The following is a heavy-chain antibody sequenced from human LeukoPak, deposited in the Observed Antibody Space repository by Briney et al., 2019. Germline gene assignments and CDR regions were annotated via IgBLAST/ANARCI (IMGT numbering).Heavy chain of an antibody. CDR3: ARDQGPRGYCSSTSCYREKNAFDI. V-gene: IGHV1-69*13. CDR1: GGTFSSYA. J-gene: IGHJ4*02. Sequence: SVKVSCKASGGTFSSYAISWVRQAPGQGLEWMGGIIPIFGTANYAQKFQGRVTITADESTSTAYMELSSLRSGDTAVYYCARDQGPRGYCSSTSCYREKNAFDIWGQGVLVTVSS. D-gene: IGHD2-2*01. CDR2: IIPIFGTA.